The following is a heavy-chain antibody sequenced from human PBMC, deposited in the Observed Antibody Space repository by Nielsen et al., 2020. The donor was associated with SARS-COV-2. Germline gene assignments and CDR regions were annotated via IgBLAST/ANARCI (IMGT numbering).Heavy chain of an antibody. V-gene: IGHV3-7*01. CDR2: IKHDGSEK. J-gene: IGHJ3*02. CDR1: GFTFSSYW. D-gene: IGHD6-19*01. Sequence: GESLKISCGASGFTFSSYWMTWVRQAPGKGLEWVANIKHDGSEKYYVDSVKGRFTISRDNAENSLSLQMNSLRAEDTAVYYCARESVTDTDAFDIWGQGTVVTVSS. CDR3: ARESVTDTDAFDI.